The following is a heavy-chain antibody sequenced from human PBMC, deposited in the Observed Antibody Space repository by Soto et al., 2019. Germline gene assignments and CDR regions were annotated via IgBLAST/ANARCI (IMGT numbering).Heavy chain of an antibody. CDR3: AREWGGGTAYYFDY. J-gene: IGHJ4*02. Sequence: ASVKVSCKASGYTFTGYYMHWARQAPGQGLEWMGWINPNSGVTNYAQKFQGRVTMTRDTSISTAYMELSRLRSDDTAVYYCAREWGGGTAYYFDYWGQGTLVTVSS. CDR1: GYTFTGYY. V-gene: IGHV1-2*02. CDR2: INPNSGVT. D-gene: IGHD2-15*01.